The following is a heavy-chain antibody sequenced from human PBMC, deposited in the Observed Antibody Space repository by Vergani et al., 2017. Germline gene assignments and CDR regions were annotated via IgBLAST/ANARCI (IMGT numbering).Heavy chain of an antibody. J-gene: IGHJ6*02. CDR2: IYPADSDT. CDR1: EYSFGNYW. V-gene: IGHV5-51*01. CDR3: ARQTRGYSYGTGGMDV. Sequence: EVELVQSGPEMRKPGESLKISCKGSEYSFGNYWTGWVRQMPGKGLEWMGIIYPADSDTRYSPSFQGQVTISADKSISTAFLQWDSLKASDTAMYYCARQTRGYSYGTGGMDVWGQXP. D-gene: IGHD5-18*01.